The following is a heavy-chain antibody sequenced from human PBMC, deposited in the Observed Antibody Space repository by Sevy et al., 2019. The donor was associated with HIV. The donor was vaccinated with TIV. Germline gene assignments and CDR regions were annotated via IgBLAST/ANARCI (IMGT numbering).Heavy chain of an antibody. V-gene: IGHV4-59*01. D-gene: IGHD1-1*01. Sequence: SETLSLTCSVSGDSISSYFWTWVRQSPGKGLEWIGNVYFTGNTDYSPSLKSRVTLSLDTSKSQLSLTLKSVTAADTAIYFCARDSTTRPRVLDYWGQGTLVTVSS. CDR2: VYFTGNT. CDR3: ARDSTTRPRVLDY. J-gene: IGHJ4*02. CDR1: GDSISSYF.